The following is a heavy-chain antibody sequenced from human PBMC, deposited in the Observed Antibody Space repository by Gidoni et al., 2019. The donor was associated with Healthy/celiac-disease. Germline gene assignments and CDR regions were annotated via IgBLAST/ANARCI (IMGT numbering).Heavy chain of an antibody. J-gene: IGHJ3*02. CDR2: IYYSGST. D-gene: IGHD5-18*01. Sequence: QLQLQESGPGLVKPSETLSLTCTVPGCSIRSSSYYWGWIRQPPGKGLEWIGSIYYSGSTYYNPSLKSRVTISVDTSKNQFSLKLSSVTAADTAVYYCARRSDGLAMGAFDIWGQGTMVTVSS. CDR3: ARRSDGLAMGAFDI. V-gene: IGHV4-39*01. CDR1: GCSIRSSSYY.